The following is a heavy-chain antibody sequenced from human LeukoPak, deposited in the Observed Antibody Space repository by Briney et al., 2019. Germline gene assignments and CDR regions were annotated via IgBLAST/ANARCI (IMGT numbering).Heavy chain of an antibody. CDR2: IYYSGST. D-gene: IGHD4-17*01. J-gene: IGHJ5*02. CDR1: GGSISSYY. V-gene: IGHV4-30-4*01. CDR3: AREALRPSRWFDP. Sequence: SVTLSLTCTVSGGSISSYYWSWIRQPPGKGLEWIGYIYYSGSTYYNPSLKSRVTISVDTSNNQFSLKLSSVTAADTAVYYCAREALRPSRWFDPWGQGTLVTVSS.